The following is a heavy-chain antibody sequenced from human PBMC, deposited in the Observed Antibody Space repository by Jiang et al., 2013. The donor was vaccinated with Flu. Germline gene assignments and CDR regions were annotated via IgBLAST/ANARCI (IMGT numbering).Heavy chain of an antibody. CDR2: ISYDGSNK. CDR3: AKPRGGWTLDDAFDI. D-gene: IGHD6-19*01. CDR1: GFTFSSYG. J-gene: IGHJ3*02. Sequence: QLLESGGGVVQPGRSLRLSCAASGFTFSSYGMHWVRQAPGKGLEWVAVISYDGSNKYYADSVKGRFTISRDNSKNTLYLQMNSLRAEDTAVYYCAKPRGGWTLDDAFDIWGQGTMVTVSS. V-gene: IGHV3-30*18.